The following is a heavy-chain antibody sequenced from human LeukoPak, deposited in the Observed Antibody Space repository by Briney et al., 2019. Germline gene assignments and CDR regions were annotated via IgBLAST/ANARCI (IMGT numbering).Heavy chain of an antibody. CDR3: ARAPGYCSGGSSACPGRYNWFDP. V-gene: IGHV1-46*01. CDR2: INPSGGST. D-gene: IGHD2-15*01. CDR1: GYTFTSYY. J-gene: IGHJ5*02. Sequence: ASVKVSCTASGYTFTSYYMHWVRQAPGQGLEWMGIINPSGGSTSYAQKFQGRVTMTRDTSTSTVYMELSSLRSEDTAVYYCARAPGYCSGGSSACPGRYNWFDPWGQGTLVTVSS.